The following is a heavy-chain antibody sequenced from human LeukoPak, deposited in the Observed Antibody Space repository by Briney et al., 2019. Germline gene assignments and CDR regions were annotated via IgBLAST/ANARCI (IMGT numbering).Heavy chain of an antibody. Sequence: GGSLRLSCAASGFTFSSYSMHWVRQAPGKGLEWVAVISYDGSNKYYADSVKGRFTISRDNSKNTLYLQMNSLRAEDTAVYYCARGGPTFDYWGQGTLVTVSS. V-gene: IGHV3-30*03. J-gene: IGHJ4*02. CDR3: ARGGPTFDY. CDR1: GFTFSSYS. CDR2: ISYDGSNK.